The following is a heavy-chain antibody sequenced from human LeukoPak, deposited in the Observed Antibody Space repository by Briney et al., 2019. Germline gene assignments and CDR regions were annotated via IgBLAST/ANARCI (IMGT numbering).Heavy chain of an antibody. CDR1: GYTFSGYY. Sequence: ASVKLSCKASGYTFSGYYMHWVRQAPGQGLECVGWINPNRGGTNYAQKFQGRVTMTRDTSISTAYMELSRLLSGDTAVYSCARGKTIVSCGGDCYGFDNWGQGTLVTVSS. V-gene: IGHV1-2*02. D-gene: IGHD2-21*02. CDR2: INPNRGGT. J-gene: IGHJ4*02. CDR3: ARGKTIVSCGGDCYGFDN.